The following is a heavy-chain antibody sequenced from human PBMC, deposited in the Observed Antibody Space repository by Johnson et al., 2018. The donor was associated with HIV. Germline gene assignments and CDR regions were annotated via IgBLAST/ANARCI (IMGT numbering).Heavy chain of an antibody. D-gene: IGHD3-10*01. V-gene: IGHV3-43D*03. J-gene: IGHJ3*02. CDR2: INWNGGST. Sequence: VQLVESGGGVVRPGGSLRLSCAAFGFSIDDYAMSWVRQVPGKGLEWVSGINWNGGSTYYADSVKGRFTISRDNSKNSLYLQMNSLRAEDTAFYYCAKDSDTFYFGSGDGFDIWGRGTMVTVS. CDR1: GFSIDDYA. CDR3: AKDSDTFYFGSGDGFDI.